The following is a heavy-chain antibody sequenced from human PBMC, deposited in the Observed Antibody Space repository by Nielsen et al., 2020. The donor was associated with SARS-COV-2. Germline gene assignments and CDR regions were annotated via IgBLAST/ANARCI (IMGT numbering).Heavy chain of an antibody. V-gene: IGHV3-9*01. CDR2: ISWNSDSI. CDR1: GFTFDDYA. Sequence: GGSLRLSCAASGFTFDDYAMHWVRQAPGKGLEWVSGISWNSDSIDYADSVKGRFTISRDNAKDSVYLEMSSLRPEDTAFYYCAKDSSSSGGYWYFDLWGRGTLVTVSS. D-gene: IGHD3-10*01. CDR3: AKDSSSSGGYWYFDL. J-gene: IGHJ2*01.